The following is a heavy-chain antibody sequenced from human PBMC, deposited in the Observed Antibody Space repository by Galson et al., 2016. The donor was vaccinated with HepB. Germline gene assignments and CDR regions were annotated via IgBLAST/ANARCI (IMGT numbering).Heavy chain of an antibody. D-gene: IGHD3-10*01. CDR1: GFTFSSYA. CDR2: IRHSGGRT. J-gene: IGHJ5*01. CDR3: AKVHGGGWFDY. V-gene: IGHV3-23*01. Sequence: SLRLSCAASGFTFSSYAMTWVRQAPGKGLEWVSGIRHSGGRTYYADSVKGRFTISRDNSKNTLYLQMNSLRAEDTAVYYCAKVHGGGWFDYWGQGTLVTVSS.